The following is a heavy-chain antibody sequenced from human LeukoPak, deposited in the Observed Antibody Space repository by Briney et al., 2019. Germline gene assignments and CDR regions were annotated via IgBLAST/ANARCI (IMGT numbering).Heavy chain of an antibody. CDR1: GYTLTELS. D-gene: IGHD6-19*01. CDR3: ATGDRIAVAGTDFDY. Sequence: RASVKVSCKVSGYTLTELSMHWVRQAPGKGLEWMGGFDPEDGETIYAQKFQGRVTMTEDTSTDTAYMELSSLRSEDTAVYYCATGDRIAVAGTDFDYWGQGTPVTVSS. J-gene: IGHJ4*02. CDR2: FDPEDGET. V-gene: IGHV1-24*01.